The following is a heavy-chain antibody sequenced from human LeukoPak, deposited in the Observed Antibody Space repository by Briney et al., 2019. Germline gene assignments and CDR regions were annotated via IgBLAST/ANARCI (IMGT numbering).Heavy chain of an antibody. CDR1: GDSVSSNSAA. CDR2: TYYRSKWYN. D-gene: IGHD2-15*01. CDR3: ARDGHCSGGSCYRGAFDI. J-gene: IGHJ3*02. Sequence: SQTLSLTCAISGDSVSSNSAAWNWIRQSPSRGLEWLGRTYYRSKWYNDYAVSVKSRITIKPHTSKNQFSLQLNYVTPEGTAVYYCARDGHCSGGSCYRGAFDIWGQGTMVTVSS. V-gene: IGHV6-1*01.